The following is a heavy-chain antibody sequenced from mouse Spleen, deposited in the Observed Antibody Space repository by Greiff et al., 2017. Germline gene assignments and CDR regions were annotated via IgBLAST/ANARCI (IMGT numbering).Heavy chain of an antibody. Sequence: VQLQQSGAELVRPGASVKLSCTASGFNIKDDYMHWVKQRPEQGLEWIGWIDPENGDTEYASKFQGKATITADTSSNTAYLQLSSLTSEDTAVYYCTTSYGYPWFAYWGQGTLVTVSA. CDR3: TTSYGYPWFAY. V-gene: IGHV14-4*01. CDR2: IDPENGDT. CDR1: GFNIKDDY. J-gene: IGHJ3*01. D-gene: IGHD1-2*01.